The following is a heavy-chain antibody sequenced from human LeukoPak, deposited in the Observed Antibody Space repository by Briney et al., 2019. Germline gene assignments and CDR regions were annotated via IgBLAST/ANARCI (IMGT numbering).Heavy chain of an antibody. V-gene: IGHV3-9*01. D-gene: IGHD1-26*01. CDR3: AKGGGSSQNYYFDY. Sequence: GGSLRLSCAASGFTFSSYSMNWVRQAPGKGLEWVSGISWNSGSIGYADSVKGRFTISRDNAKNSLYLQMNSLRAEDTALYYCAKGGGSSQNYYFDYWGQGTLVTVSS. J-gene: IGHJ4*02. CDR1: GFTFSSYS. CDR2: ISWNSGSI.